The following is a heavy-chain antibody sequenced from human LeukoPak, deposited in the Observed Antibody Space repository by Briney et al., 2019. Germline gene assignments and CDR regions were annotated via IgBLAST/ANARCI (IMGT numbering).Heavy chain of an antibody. J-gene: IGHJ4*02. CDR3: AKFYYDFWSGYPHFDY. Sequence: QPGGSLRLSCAASGFTFSSCAMSWVRQAPGKGLEWVSSISGSGGSTYYADSVKGRFTISRDNSKNTPYLQMNSLRAEDTAVYYCAKFYYDFWSGYPHFDYWGQGTLVTVSS. CDR1: GFTFSSCA. CDR2: ISGSGGST. D-gene: IGHD3-3*01. V-gene: IGHV3-23*01.